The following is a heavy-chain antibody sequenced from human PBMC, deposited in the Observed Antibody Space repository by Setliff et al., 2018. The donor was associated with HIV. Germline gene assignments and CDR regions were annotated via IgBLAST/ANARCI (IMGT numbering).Heavy chain of an antibody. D-gene: IGHD4-17*01. V-gene: IGHV4-61*09. CDR2: ISASGGT. CDR3: ARFEVTTVTTRDY. Sequence: PSETLSLTCTVSGGSISTNEHYWSWIRQPAGKELQWIGHISASGGTKYSSSLKSRVTISLDTSRNQFSLKLRSVTAADTAVYYCARFEVTTVTTRDYWGQGTLVTVSS. CDR1: GGSISTNEHY. J-gene: IGHJ4*02.